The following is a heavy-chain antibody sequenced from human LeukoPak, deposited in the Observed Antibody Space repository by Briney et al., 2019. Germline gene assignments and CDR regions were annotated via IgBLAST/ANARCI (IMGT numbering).Heavy chain of an antibody. D-gene: IGHD2-21*01. CDR1: GFTFSNAW. V-gene: IGHV3-15*01. CDR3: TTDHVVGYYYYCYYMDV. CDR2: IKSKTDGGTT. J-gene: IGHJ6*03. Sequence: GGSLRLSCAASGFTFSNAWMSWVRQAPGKGLEWVGRIKSKTDGGTTDYAAPVKGRFTISRDDSKNTLYLQMNSLKTEDTAVYYCTTDHVVGYYYYCYYMDVWGKGTTVTVSS.